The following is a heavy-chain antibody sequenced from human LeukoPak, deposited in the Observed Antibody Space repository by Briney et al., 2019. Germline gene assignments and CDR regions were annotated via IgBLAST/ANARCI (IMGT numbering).Heavy chain of an antibody. CDR1: AASISTSGYY. CDR2: VNYRGSA. Sequence: PSETLSLTCAVSAASISTSGYYWSWIRQHPGKGLEWIGFVNYRGSAYYNPSLKNRVTIVPDTSRNQFSLKLSSMSAADTAVYYCARAKDYGWFDPWGPGTLVTVSS. V-gene: IGHV4-31*11. CDR3: ARAKDYGWFDP. D-gene: IGHD4-17*01. J-gene: IGHJ5*02.